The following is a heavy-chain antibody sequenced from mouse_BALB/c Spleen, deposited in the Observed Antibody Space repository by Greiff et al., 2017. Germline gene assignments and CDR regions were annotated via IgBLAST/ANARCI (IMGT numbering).Heavy chain of an antibody. CDR3: ARGCNGNYIDY. D-gene: IGHD2-1*01. CDR1: GFTFSSYA. CDR2: ISSGGST. J-gene: IGHJ2*01. Sequence: EVKLVESGGGLVKPGGSLKLSCAASGFTFSSYAMSWVRQTPEKRLEWVASISSGGSTYYPDRVKGRFTISRDNARNILYLQMSSLRSEDTAMYYCARGCNGNYIDYWGQGTTLTVSA. V-gene: IGHV5-6-5*01.